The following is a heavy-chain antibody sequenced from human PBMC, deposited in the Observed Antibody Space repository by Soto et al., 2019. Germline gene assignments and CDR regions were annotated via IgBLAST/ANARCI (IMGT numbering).Heavy chain of an antibody. J-gene: IGHJ5*02. D-gene: IGHD2-15*01. CDR2: IYHSGSP. CDR3: ARIEVRSSGWFDL. CDR1: GGSISSHHW. V-gene: IGHV4-4*02. Sequence: QVQLQESGPGLVKPSVTLSLTCAVSGGSISSHHWWSWVRQSPAKGLEWLAEIYHSGSPNYNPSLKSRVTISVDKSKNQFSLNLRSVTAADTAVYYCARIEVRSSGWFDLWGQGTLVTVSS.